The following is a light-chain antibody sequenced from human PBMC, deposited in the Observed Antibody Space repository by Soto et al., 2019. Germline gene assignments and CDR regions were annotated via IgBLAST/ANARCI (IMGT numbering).Light chain of an antibody. CDR2: GDN. CDR3: SSYTSSNTLDV. V-gene: IGLV1-40*01. J-gene: IGLJ1*01. CDR1: TSNIGAPYD. Sequence: QSVLTQPPSVSGAPGQRVSISCTGRTSNIGAPYDVHWYQHLPGTAPKLLIYGDNNRLSGVPDRFSGSKSGTSASLAITRLQAEDEADYYCSSYTSSNTLDVFGTGTKVTV.